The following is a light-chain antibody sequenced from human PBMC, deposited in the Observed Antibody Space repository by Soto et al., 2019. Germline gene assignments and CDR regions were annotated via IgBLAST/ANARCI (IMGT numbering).Light chain of an antibody. Sequence: DIQMTQSPSTLSASVGDRVTITCRASQSVSGWLAWYQQRPGKAPKLLIYKASTLESGVPSRFSGSGYGTEFTLTISPLQPDDFATYYCQQYDSYPLTFGGGTKVEIK. J-gene: IGKJ4*01. V-gene: IGKV1-5*03. CDR3: QQYDSYPLT. CDR2: KAS. CDR1: QSVSGW.